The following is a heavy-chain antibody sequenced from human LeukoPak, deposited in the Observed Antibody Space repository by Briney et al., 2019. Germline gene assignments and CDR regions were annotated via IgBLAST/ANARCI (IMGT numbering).Heavy chain of an antibody. D-gene: IGHD3-10*01. CDR3: ARQYGSGSYYMGNWFDP. CDR2: IYYSGST. V-gene: IGHV4-39*01. Sequence: SETLSLTCTVSGGSISSSSYYRGWIRQPPGKGLEWIGSIYYSGSTYYNPSLKSRVTISVDTSKNQFSLKLSSVTAADTAVYYCARQYGSGSYYMGNWFDPWGQGTLVTVSS. J-gene: IGHJ5*02. CDR1: GGSISSSSYY.